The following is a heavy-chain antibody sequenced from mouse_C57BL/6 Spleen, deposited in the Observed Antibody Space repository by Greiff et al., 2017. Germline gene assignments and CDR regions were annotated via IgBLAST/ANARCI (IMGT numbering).Heavy chain of an antibody. CDR3: ARRATVAFDY. V-gene: IGHV3-6*01. Sequence: EVKLMESGPGLVKPSQSLSLTCSVTGYSITSGYYWNWIRQFPGNKLEWMGYISYDGSNNYNPSLKNRISITRDTSKNQFFLKLNSVTTEDTATYYCARRATVAFDYWGQGTTLTVSS. D-gene: IGHD1-1*01. CDR2: ISYDGSN. J-gene: IGHJ2*01. CDR1: GYSITSGYY.